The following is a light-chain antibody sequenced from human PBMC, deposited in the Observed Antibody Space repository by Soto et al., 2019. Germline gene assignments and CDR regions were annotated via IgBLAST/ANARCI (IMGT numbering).Light chain of an antibody. Sequence: QSALTQPASVSGSPGQSITVSCTGTSNDVGSYNYVSWYQQHPGKAPKLMIYEVSYRPSGVSDRFSGSKTGTSASLAITGLQAEDEADYYCQSYDSSLSGSGVFGGGTKVTVL. CDR3: QSYDSSLSGSGV. J-gene: IGLJ3*02. CDR2: EVS. CDR1: SNDVGSYNY. V-gene: IGLV2-14*01.